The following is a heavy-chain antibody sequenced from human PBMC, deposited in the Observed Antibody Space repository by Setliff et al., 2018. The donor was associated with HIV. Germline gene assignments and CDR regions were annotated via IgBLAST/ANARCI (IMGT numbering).Heavy chain of an antibody. CDR1: GFTFSDYY. V-gene: IGHV3-23*01. J-gene: IGHJ4*02. Sequence: PGGSLRLSCAASGFTFSDYYMTWVRQAPGKGLEWVSSISNNGGKTYYADSEKGRFTISRDNSKNTLYLQMNSLRAADTAVYYCAKDAFPVSTTWYGGIDCWGQGTLVTVSS. D-gene: IGHD6-13*01. CDR3: AKDAFPVSTTWYGGIDC. CDR2: ISNNGGKT.